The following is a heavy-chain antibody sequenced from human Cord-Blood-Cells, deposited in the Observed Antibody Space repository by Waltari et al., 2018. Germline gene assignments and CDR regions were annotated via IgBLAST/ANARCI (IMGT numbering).Heavy chain of an antibody. Sequence: HVHLQQSAPGLVKPSQTLSLTYDITGDRYDTNSPAWHCTRQSPSRALEWLGRTYYRSKWYNDYAVSVKSRITINPDTSKNQFSLQLNSVTPEDTAVYYCARDPSGYSGYDYWGQGTLVTVSS. J-gene: IGHJ4*02. D-gene: IGHD5-12*01. CDR3: ARDPSGYSGYDY. CDR2: TYYRSKWYN. V-gene: IGHV6-1*01. CDR1: GDRYDTNSPA.